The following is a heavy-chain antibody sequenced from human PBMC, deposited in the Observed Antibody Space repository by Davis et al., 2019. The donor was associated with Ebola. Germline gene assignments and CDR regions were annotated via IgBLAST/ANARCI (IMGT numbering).Heavy chain of an antibody. CDR3: ASGVGGVTSRVKYYYYGMDV. J-gene: IGHJ6*02. CDR1: GFTFSDYY. Sequence: PGGSLRLSCAASGFTFSDYYMSWIRQAPGKGLEWVSYISSSGSTIYYADSVKGRFTISRDNAKNSLYLQMNSLRAEDTAVYYCASGVGGVTSRVKYYYYGMDVWGQGTTVTVSS. V-gene: IGHV3-11*04. D-gene: IGHD4-17*01. CDR2: ISSSGSTI.